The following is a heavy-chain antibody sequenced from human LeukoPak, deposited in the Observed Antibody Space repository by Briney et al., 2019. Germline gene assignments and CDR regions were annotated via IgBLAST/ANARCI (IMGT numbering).Heavy chain of an antibody. Sequence: GGSLRLSCAASGFTFSSYAMHWVRQAPGKGLEWVAVISYDGSNKYYADSVKGRFTISRDNSKNTLYLQMNSLRAEDTAVYYCARDADPHDAFDIWGQGTMVTVSS. CDR1: GFTFSSYA. J-gene: IGHJ3*02. V-gene: IGHV3-30*04. CDR3: ARDADPHDAFDI. CDR2: ISYDGSNK.